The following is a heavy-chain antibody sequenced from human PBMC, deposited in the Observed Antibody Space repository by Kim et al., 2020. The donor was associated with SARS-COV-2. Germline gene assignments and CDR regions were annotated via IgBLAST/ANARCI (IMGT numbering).Heavy chain of an antibody. D-gene: IGHD2-15*01. CDR1: GGTFSSYT. V-gene: IGHV1-69*04. Sequence: SVKVSCKASGGTFSSYTISWVRQAPGQGLEWMGRIIPILGIANYAQKFQGRVTITADKSTSTAYMELSSLRSEDTAVYYCARECSGGSCYLDYWGQGTLVTVSS. J-gene: IGHJ4*02. CDR3: ARECSGGSCYLDY. CDR2: IIPILGIA.